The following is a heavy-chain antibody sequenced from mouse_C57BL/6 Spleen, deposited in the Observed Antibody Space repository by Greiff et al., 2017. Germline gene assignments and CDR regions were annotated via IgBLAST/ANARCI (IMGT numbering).Heavy chain of an antibody. Sequence: DVHLVESGGDLVKPGGSLKLSCAASGFTFSSYGMSWVRQTPDKRLEWVATISSGGSYTYYPDSVKGRFTLSRDNAKNTLYLQLSSLKSEDTAMYYCERLDDYVPWFAYWGQGTLVTVSA. CDR1: GFTFSSYG. V-gene: IGHV5-6*01. CDR2: ISSGGSYT. J-gene: IGHJ3*01. CDR3: ERLDDYVPWFAY. D-gene: IGHD2-4*01.